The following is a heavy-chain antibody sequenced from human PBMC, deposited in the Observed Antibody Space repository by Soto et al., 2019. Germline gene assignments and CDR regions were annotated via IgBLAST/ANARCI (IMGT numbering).Heavy chain of an antibody. Sequence: SETLSLTCTVSGGSISSYYWSWIRQPPGKGLEWIGYIYYSGSTNYNPSLKSPVTISVDTSKNQFSLKLSSVTAADTAVYYCARLRDGYNWDFDYWGQGTLVTVSS. J-gene: IGHJ4*02. D-gene: IGHD5-12*01. CDR2: IYYSGST. CDR3: ARLRDGYNWDFDY. V-gene: IGHV4-59*08. CDR1: GGSISSYY.